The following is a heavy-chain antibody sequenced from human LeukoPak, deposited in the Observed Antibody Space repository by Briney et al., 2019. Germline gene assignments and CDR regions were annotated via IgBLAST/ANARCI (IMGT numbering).Heavy chain of an antibody. CDR2: IWYDGSNK. V-gene: IGHV3-33*01. D-gene: IGHD6-6*01. J-gene: IGHJ4*02. CDR1: GFTFSSYG. Sequence: SGGSLRLSCAASGFTFSSYGMHWVRQAPGKGLEWVAVIWYDGSNKYYADSVKGRFTISRDNSKNTLYLQMNSLRAEDTAVYYCATHSSSSKSEDYWGQGTLVTVSS. CDR3: ATHSSSSKSEDY.